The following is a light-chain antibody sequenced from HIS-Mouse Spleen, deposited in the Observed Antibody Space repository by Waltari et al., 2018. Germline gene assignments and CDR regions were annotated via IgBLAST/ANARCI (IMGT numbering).Light chain of an antibody. V-gene: IGLV3-21*03. J-gene: IGLJ2*01. Sequence: SYVLTQPPSVSVAPGKTARITCGGNNIGSKRVHWYQQKPGKAPVLVVYDDSDRPAGIPERFSGSNSGNTVTLTISRVEDGDEADYYCQVWDSSSDHVVFGGGTKLTVL. CDR2: DDS. CDR1: NIGSKR. CDR3: QVWDSSSDHVV.